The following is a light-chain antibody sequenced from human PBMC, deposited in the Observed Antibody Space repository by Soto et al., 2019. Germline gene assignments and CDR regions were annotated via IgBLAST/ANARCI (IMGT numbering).Light chain of an antibody. Sequence: EVVMTQSPLSRPVTLGQPASISCKSSQSLVYGDGNTYLNWFQQRPGQSPRRLIYKVSNRDSGVPDRVSGSGSGTDFTLIISRVEAEDVGVYYCMQGTQWPPGPFTFGQGTKLEIK. CDR2: KVS. CDR3: MQGTQWPPGPFT. J-gene: IGKJ2*01. V-gene: IGKV2-30*01. CDR1: QSLVYGDGNTY.